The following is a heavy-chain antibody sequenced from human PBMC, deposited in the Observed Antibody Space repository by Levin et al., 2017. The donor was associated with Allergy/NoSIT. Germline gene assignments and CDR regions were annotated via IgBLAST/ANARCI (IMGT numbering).Heavy chain of an antibody. V-gene: IGHV4-59*01. J-gene: IGHJ4*02. D-gene: IGHD2/OR15-2a*01. CDR1: GSSISSYY. CDR2: MSYSGIT. Sequence: PSETLSLTCTVSGSSISSYYWSWIRQPPGKGLEWIGYMSYSGITTYNPSLKSRVTISVDTSKHQLSLILSSVTAADTAVYYCGRGIQVQTSIFDFWGQGTLVTVSS. CDR3: GRGIQVQTSIFDF.